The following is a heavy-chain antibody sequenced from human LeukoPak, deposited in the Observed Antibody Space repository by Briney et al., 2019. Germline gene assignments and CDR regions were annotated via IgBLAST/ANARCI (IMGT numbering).Heavy chain of an antibody. Sequence: GGSLRLSCAASGFTFSSYGMRWVRQAPGKGLEWVAVIWYDGSNKYYADSVKGRFTISRDNSKNTLYLQMNSLRAEDTAVYYCATDGDNRDRYFDLWGRGTLVTVSS. CDR1: GFTFSSYG. J-gene: IGHJ2*01. V-gene: IGHV3-33*01. D-gene: IGHD4-23*01. CDR2: IWYDGSNK. CDR3: ATDGDNRDRYFDL.